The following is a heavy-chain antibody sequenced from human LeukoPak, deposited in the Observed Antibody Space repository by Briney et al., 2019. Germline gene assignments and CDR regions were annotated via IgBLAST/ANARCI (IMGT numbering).Heavy chain of an antibody. D-gene: IGHD2-21*02. Sequence: SETLSLTCTVSGGSISSSSHSWGWLRQPPGKGLEWIGSIYYSGSTYYNPSLKSRVTISVDTSKNQFSLKLSSVTAADTAVYYCARDWANCGGDCSPFDYWGQGTLVTVSS. CDR3: ARDWANCGGDCSPFDY. V-gene: IGHV4-39*01. CDR1: GGSISSSSHS. CDR2: IYYSGST. J-gene: IGHJ4*02.